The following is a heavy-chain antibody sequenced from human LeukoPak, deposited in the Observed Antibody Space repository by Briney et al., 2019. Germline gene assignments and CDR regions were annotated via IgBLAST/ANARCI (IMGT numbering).Heavy chain of an antibody. CDR3: AREESYFDY. CDR2: ITSSSSII. Sequence: GGSLRLSCAASGFTFSSYSMNWVRQAPGKGLEWVSYITSSSSIIYYGDSVKGRFTVSRDNAENSLYLQMNSLRAEDTAVYYCAREESYFDYWGQGTLVTVSS. J-gene: IGHJ4*02. V-gene: IGHV3-48*01. CDR1: GFTFSSYS.